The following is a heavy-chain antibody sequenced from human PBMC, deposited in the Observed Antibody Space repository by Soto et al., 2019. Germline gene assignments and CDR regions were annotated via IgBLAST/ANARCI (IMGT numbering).Heavy chain of an antibody. J-gene: IGHJ4*02. D-gene: IGHD6-19*01. CDR2: SSPRGDTI. CDR1: GFSLANYP. V-gene: IGHV3-48*02. CDR3: AKGPHTNVGWPYYFES. Sequence: LRLFCVASGFSLANYPMNWVRQTPGKGLEWISYSSPRGDTIYYADSVEGRFTIARDNARNSLTLHMSSLRDEDSALYYCAKGPHTNVGWPYYFESWGQGVPVTVSS.